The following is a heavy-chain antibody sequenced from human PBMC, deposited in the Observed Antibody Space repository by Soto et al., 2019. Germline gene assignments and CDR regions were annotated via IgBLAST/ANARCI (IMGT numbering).Heavy chain of an antibody. CDR1: GYSFTTYW. Sequence: PGESLKISCKGSGYSFTTYWIAWVRQMPGKALEWMGVIYPRDSDTRYSPSFQGQVTISADKSIGTAYLQWSSLKASDTAMYYCARILTNYFDPWGQGTLVTVSS. CDR3: ARILTNYFDP. CDR2: IYPRDSDT. V-gene: IGHV5-51*01. D-gene: IGHD4-4*01. J-gene: IGHJ5*02.